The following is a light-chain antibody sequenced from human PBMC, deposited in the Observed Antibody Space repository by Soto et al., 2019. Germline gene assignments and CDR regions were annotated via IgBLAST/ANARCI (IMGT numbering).Light chain of an antibody. V-gene: IGKV1-39*01. CDR2: AAS. J-gene: IGKJ4*01. CDR1: QSIGGY. Sequence: DIQMTQSPSSLSASVGDRFTITCRASQSIGGYLNWYQQKPGKAPTLLISAASTLQSGVPSRFSGSGKGTHFTLSISDLRPEDFATYYCQQTYAAPLTFGGGTKVDI. CDR3: QQTYAAPLT.